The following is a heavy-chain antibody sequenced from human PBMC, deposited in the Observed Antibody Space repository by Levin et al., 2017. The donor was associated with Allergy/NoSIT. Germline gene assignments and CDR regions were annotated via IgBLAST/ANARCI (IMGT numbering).Heavy chain of an antibody. CDR1: GFTFSSYA. J-gene: IGHJ4*02. Sequence: GGSLRLSCAASGFTFSSYAMHWVRQAPGKGLEWVAVISYDGSNKYYADSVKGRFTISRDNSKNTLYLQMNSLRAEDTAVYYCARAKPVLRYLDWLPLDYWGQGTLVTVSS. CDR2: ISYDGSNK. V-gene: IGHV3-30-3*01. CDR3: ARAKPVLRYLDWLPLDY. D-gene: IGHD3-9*01.